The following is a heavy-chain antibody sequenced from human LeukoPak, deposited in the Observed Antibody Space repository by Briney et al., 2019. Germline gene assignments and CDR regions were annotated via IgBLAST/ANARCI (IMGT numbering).Heavy chain of an antibody. D-gene: IGHD3-10*01. CDR2: IYSSGST. Sequence: SETLSLTCSVAGVSISSGSNYWGWIRQPPGKTLEWIGSIYSSGSTHYNPSLKSRVIILIDTAKNHFSLNLSSVTAADTAVYYCARSDGYGLVGIWGQGTMVTVSS. CDR3: ARSDGYGLVGI. J-gene: IGHJ3*02. V-gene: IGHV4-39*07. CDR1: GVSISSGSNY.